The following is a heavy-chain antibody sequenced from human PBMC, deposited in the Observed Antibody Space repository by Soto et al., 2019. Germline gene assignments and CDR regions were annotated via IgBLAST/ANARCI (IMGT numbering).Heavy chain of an antibody. CDR3: ARDRGDTVTQTNWFDP. CDR2: IYTSGIT. CDR1: GGSISSYY. V-gene: IGHV4-4*07. Sequence: PSETLSLTCTVSGGSISSYYCSWIRQPAGKGLEWIGRIYTSGITNYNPSLKSRVTMSVDTSKNQFSLKLSSVTAADTAVYYCARDRGDTVTQTNWFDPWGQGTLVTVSS. D-gene: IGHD4-4*01. J-gene: IGHJ5*02.